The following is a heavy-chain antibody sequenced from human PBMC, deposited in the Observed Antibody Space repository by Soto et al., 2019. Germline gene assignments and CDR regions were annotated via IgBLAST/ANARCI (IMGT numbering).Heavy chain of an antibody. Sequence: GAAVKVSCKACGYTFTGYYMHWVRQAPGQGLEWMGWINPNSGGTNYAQKFQGWVTMTRDTSISTAYMELSRLRSDDTAVYYCARGAIHYDFWSGYPDYWGQGTLVTVSS. V-gene: IGHV1-2*04. J-gene: IGHJ4*02. CDR2: INPNSGGT. D-gene: IGHD3-3*01. CDR1: GYTFTGYY. CDR3: ARGAIHYDFWSGYPDY.